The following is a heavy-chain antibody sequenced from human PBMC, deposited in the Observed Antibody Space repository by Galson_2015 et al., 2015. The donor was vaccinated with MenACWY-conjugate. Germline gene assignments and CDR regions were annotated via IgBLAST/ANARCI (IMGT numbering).Heavy chain of an antibody. Sequence: SLRLSCAASGFTFSSYSMNWVRQAPGKGLEWVSYISSSSSTIYYADSVKGRFTISRDNAKNSLYLQMNSLRAEDTAVYYCARDFGYYDTRGNENAFDIWGQGTMVTVSS. V-gene: IGHV3-48*04. D-gene: IGHD3-22*01. CDR1: GFTFSSYS. CDR3: ARDFGYYDTRGNENAFDI. CDR2: ISSSSSTI. J-gene: IGHJ3*02.